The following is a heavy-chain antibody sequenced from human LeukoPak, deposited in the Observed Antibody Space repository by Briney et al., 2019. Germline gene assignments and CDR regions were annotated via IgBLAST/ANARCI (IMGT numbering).Heavy chain of an antibody. CDR3: ARDLTELDYGDYRSYFDY. D-gene: IGHD4-17*01. CDR1: GYTFTGYY. V-gene: IGHV1-2*02. CDR2: INPNSGGT. J-gene: IGHJ4*02. Sequence: ASVKVSCKASGYTFTGYYMHWVRQAPGQGLEWMGWINPNSGGTNYAQKFQGRVTMTRDTSISTAYMELSRLRSDDTAVYYCARDLTELDYGDYRSYFDYWGQGTLVTVSS.